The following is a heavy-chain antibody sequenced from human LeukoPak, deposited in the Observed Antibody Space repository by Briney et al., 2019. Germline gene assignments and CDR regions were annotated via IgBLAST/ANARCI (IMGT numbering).Heavy chain of an antibody. CDR1: GGSFRGYY. Sequence: SETLSLTCAVYGGSFRGYYWSWIRQPPGKGLEWIGEINHSGSTNYNPSLKSRVTISVDTSKNQFSLKLSSVTAADTAVYYCARYDYYDSSGYLYFDYWGQGTLVTVSS. CDR2: INHSGST. V-gene: IGHV4-34*01. J-gene: IGHJ4*02. D-gene: IGHD3-22*01. CDR3: ARYDYYDSSGYLYFDY.